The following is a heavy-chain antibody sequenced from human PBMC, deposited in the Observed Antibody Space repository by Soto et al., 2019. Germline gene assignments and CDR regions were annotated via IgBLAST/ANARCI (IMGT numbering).Heavy chain of an antibody. CDR1: GFTFSDYY. CDR3: ARVSRYDEKWFAP. CDR2: ISSSSSYT. V-gene: IGHV3-11*06. J-gene: IGHJ5*02. Sequence: QVQLVESGGGLVKPGGSLRLSCAASGFTFSDYYMSWIRQAPGKGLEWVSYISSSSSYTNYADSVKGRFTISRDNAKNSLYLQINSLRAEDTAVYYCARVSRYDEKWFAPWGQGPLVTVSS. D-gene: IGHD1-1*01.